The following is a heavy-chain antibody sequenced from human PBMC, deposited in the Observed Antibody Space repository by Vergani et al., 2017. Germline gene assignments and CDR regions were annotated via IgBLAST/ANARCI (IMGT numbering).Heavy chain of an antibody. CDR2: ISGSGGST. D-gene: IGHD3-10*01. CDR1: GFTFSSYA. Sequence: EVQLLESGGGLVQPGGSLRLSCAASGFTFSSYAMSWVRQAPGKGLEWVSAISGSGGSTYYADSVKGRFTISRDNSKNTLYLQMNSLRAEDTAVYYCAQDRGAWFGEFKYWYFDLWGRGTLVTVSS. CDR3: AQDRGAWFGEFKYWYFDL. V-gene: IGHV3-23*01. J-gene: IGHJ2*01.